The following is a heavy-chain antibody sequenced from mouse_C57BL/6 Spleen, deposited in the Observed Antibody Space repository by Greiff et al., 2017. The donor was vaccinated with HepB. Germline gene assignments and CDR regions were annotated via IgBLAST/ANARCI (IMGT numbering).Heavy chain of an antibody. J-gene: IGHJ4*01. CDR1: GYTFTDYY. D-gene: IGHD2-3*01. V-gene: IGHV1-26*01. Sequence: VQLQQSGPELVKPGASVKISCKASGYTFTDYYMNWVKQSHGKSLEWIGDINPNNGGTSYNQKFKGKATLTVDKSSSTAYMELRSLTSEDSAVYYCARDGYYSAMDYWGQGTSVTVSS. CDR2: INPNNGGT. CDR3: ARDGYYSAMDY.